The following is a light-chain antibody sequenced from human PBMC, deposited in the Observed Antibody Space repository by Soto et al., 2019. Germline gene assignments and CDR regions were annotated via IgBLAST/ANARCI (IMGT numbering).Light chain of an antibody. CDR1: QSVSSN. V-gene: IGKV3-15*01. CDR3: QKYNNWTPALT. CDR2: GAS. Sequence: IVMTQSPATLSVSPGERATLSCRASQSVSSNLAWYQQKPGQAPRLLIYGASTRATGIPARFSGSGSGTESTLTISSLQSEDFVVYYCQKYNNWTPALTFGGGPKVEI. J-gene: IGKJ4*01.